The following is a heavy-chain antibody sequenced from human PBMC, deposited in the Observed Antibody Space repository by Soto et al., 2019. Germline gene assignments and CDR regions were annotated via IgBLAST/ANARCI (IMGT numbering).Heavy chain of an antibody. V-gene: IGHV3-13*01. CDR2: IGTAGDT. J-gene: IGHJ6*02. CDR1: GFTFSSYD. Sequence: EVQLVESGGGLVQPGGSLRLSCAASGFTFSSYDMHWVRQAPGKGLEWVSAIGTAGDTYYPGSVKGRFTISRENSKNSWDLQMNSLRAEDTAVYDCARALWGRYYYYYGMDVWGQGTAVTVSS. D-gene: IGHD3-16*01. CDR3: ARALWGRYYYYYGMDV.